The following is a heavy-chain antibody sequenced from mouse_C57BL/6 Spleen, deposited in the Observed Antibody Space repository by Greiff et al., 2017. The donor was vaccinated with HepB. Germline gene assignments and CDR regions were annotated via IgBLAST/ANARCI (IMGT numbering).Heavy chain of an antibody. J-gene: IGHJ3*01. Sequence: QVQLQQSGAELMKPGASVKLSCKATGYTFTGYWIEWVKQRPGHGLEWIGEILPGSGSTNYNEKFKGKATFTADTSSNTAYMQLNSLTTEDSAIYYCARYKSYDYDGFAYWGQGTLVTVSA. V-gene: IGHV1-9*01. CDR2: ILPGSGST. CDR1: GYTFTGYW. D-gene: IGHD2-4*01. CDR3: ARYKSYDYDGFAY.